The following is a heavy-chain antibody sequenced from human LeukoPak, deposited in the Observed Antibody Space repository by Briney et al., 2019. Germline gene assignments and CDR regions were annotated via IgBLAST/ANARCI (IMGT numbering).Heavy chain of an antibody. Sequence: SETLSLTCTVSGDSISSGGYYWSWIRQHPGKGLEWIGYIYYSGSTYYNPSLKSRVTISIDTSKNQFSLKLSSVTAADTAVYYCARGARPTGTTSNLYFDYWGQGTLVTVSS. CDR1: GDSISSGGYY. J-gene: IGHJ4*02. V-gene: IGHV4-31*03. D-gene: IGHD1-1*01. CDR2: IYYSGST. CDR3: ARGARPTGTTSNLYFDY.